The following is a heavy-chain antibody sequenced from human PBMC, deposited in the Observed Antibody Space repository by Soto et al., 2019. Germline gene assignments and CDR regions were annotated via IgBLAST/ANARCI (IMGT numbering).Heavy chain of an antibody. V-gene: IGHV4-59*06. D-gene: IGHD2-2*01. CDR2: IYYSGST. Sequence: SETLSLTCTVSGGSISSYYWSWIRQHPGKGLEWIGYIYYSGSTYYNPSLKSRVTISVDTSKNQFSLKLSSVTAADTAVYYCASSLVPAANPYYYYGMDVWGQGTTVTVSS. CDR3: ASSLVPAANPYYYYGMDV. CDR1: GGSISSYY. J-gene: IGHJ6*02.